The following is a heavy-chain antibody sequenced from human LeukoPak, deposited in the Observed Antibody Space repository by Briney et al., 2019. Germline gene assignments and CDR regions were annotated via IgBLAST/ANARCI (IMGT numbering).Heavy chain of an antibody. CDR1: GFTFSSYG. V-gene: IGHV3-30*02. D-gene: IGHD3-10*01. J-gene: IGHJ4*02. CDR3: AKDVGYRVREVISRGIDY. CDR2: IRYDGSNK. Sequence: GGSLRLSCAASGFTFSSYGMHWVRQAPGKGLEWVAFIRYDGSNKYYADSVKGRFTISRDNSKNTLYLQMNSLRAEDTAVYYCAKDVGYRVREVISRGIDYWGQGTLVTVSS.